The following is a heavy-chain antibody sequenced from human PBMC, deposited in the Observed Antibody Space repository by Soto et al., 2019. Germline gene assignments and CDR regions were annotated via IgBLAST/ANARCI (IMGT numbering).Heavy chain of an antibody. CDR1: GYTFTSYA. Sequence: ASVKVSCKASGYTFTSYAMHWVRQAPGQRLEWMGWINAGNGNTRYSQKFQGRVTITRDTSASTAYMELSSLRSEDTAVYYCARAPKGIAAAGRGDYWGQGTLVTVSS. CDR3: ARAPKGIAAAGRGDY. D-gene: IGHD6-13*01. CDR2: INAGNGNT. V-gene: IGHV1-3*01. J-gene: IGHJ4*02.